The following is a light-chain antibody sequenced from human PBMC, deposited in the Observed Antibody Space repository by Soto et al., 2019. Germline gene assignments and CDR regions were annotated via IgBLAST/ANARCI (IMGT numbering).Light chain of an antibody. J-gene: IGKJ4*01. Sequence: IVLTQSPGTLSLSPGERTTLSCSASQSISRYLAWYQQKPVQGPRLLIYGASTRATDIPARFSGSGSGTEFTLTISSLQSEDFALYYCQQYNNWPLTFGGGTKVDIK. CDR1: QSISRY. CDR3: QQYNNWPLT. CDR2: GAS. V-gene: IGKV3-15*01.